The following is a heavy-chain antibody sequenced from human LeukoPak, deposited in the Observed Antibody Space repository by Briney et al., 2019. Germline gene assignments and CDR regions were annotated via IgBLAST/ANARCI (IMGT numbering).Heavy chain of an antibody. CDR3: AKGTLYSSSSWYDY. CDR1: GFTFDDYA. J-gene: IGHJ4*02. Sequence: GRSLRLSCAASGFTFDDYAMHWVRQAPGKGLEWVSGISWNSGSIGYADSVKGRFTISRDNAKISLYLQMNSLRAEDMALYYCAKGTLYSSSSWYDYWGQGTLVTVSS. V-gene: IGHV3-9*03. D-gene: IGHD6-13*01. CDR2: ISWNSGSI.